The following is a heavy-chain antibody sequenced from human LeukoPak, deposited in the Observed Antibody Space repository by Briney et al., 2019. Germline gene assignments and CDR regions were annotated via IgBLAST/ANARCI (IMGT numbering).Heavy chain of an antibody. Sequence: PGRSLRLSCAASGFTFSSHAMHWVRQAPGKGLEWVAVISYDGSNKYYADSVKGRFTISRDNSKNTLYLQMNSLRAEDTAVYYCAKVSSRSPRLVFLDAFDIWGQGTMVTVSS. D-gene: IGHD1-26*01. J-gene: IGHJ3*02. CDR3: AKVSSRSPRLVFLDAFDI. CDR2: ISYDGSNK. V-gene: IGHV3-30*04. CDR1: GFTFSSHA.